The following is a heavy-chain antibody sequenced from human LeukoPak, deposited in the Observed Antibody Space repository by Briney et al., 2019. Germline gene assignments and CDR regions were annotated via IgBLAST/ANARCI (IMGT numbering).Heavy chain of an antibody. Sequence: PSETLSLTCTVSGGSISIYYWSWIRQPAGKGLEWIGRIYTSGSTNYNPSLKSRVTMSVDTSKNQFSLKLSSVTAADTAVYYCARDSAYSKRNYYYYYGMDVWGQGTTVTVSS. V-gene: IGHV4-4*07. CDR2: IYTSGST. CDR1: GGSISIYY. D-gene: IGHD4-11*01. CDR3: ARDSAYSKRNYYYYYGMDV. J-gene: IGHJ6*02.